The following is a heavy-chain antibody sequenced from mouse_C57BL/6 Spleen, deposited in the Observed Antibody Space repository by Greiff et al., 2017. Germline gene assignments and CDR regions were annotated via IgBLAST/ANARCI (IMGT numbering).Heavy chain of an antibody. CDR3: ARATLYYGGFDV. Sequence: EVQLQQSGPSLVRPSQTLSLTCTVTGFSINSDPYWIWIRQFPGNKLEYIGYTFYSGITYYNPSLESRTYLTRDTSKNQFSLKLSSVTTEDTAAYDCARATLYYGGFDVWGKGTTVTVSS. CDR2: TFYSGIT. D-gene: IGHD1-1*01. J-gene: IGHJ1*03. V-gene: IGHV3-3*01. CDR1: GFSINSDPY.